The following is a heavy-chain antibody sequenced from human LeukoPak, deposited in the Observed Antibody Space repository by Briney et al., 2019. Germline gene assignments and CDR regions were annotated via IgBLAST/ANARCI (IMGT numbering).Heavy chain of an antibody. V-gene: IGHV1-2*02. Sequence: ASVKVSCKASGYTSTGYYMHWVRQAPGQGLEWMGWINPNSGGTNYAQKFQGRVTMTRDTPISTAYMELSRLRSDDTAVYYCASTAPYYYYYGMDVWGQGTTVTVSS. CDR3: ASTAPYYYYYGMDV. CDR1: GYTSTGYY. J-gene: IGHJ6*02. CDR2: INPNSGGT.